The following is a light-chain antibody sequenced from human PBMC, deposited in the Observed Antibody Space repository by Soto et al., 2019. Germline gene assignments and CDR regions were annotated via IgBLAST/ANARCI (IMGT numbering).Light chain of an antibody. Sequence: IVMTQSPATLSVSPGEGVTLSCRASENVGTNLAWYQQKPGQASRLLMYGSSTRATGIPATFSGSGSGTEFTLTISSLQSEESAVYDCQQYNNCGLSFGGGTRVAIK. J-gene: IGKJ4*01. CDR3: QQYNNCGLS. V-gene: IGKV3D-15*01. CDR1: ENVGTN. CDR2: GSS.